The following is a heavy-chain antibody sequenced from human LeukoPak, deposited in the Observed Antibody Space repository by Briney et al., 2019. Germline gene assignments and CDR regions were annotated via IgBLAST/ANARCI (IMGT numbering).Heavy chain of an antibody. CDR3: AKDRIGYCSSTSCYTTSFDY. J-gene: IGHJ4*02. CDR1: GFTFSSYG. D-gene: IGHD2-2*02. CDR2: IRYDGSNK. Sequence: GRSLRHSCAASGFTFSSYGMHWVRQAPGKGLAWVAFIRYDGSNKYYADSVKGRFTISRDNSKNTLYLQMNSLRAEDTAVYYCAKDRIGYCSSTSCYTTSFDYWGQGTLVTVSS. V-gene: IGHV3-30*02.